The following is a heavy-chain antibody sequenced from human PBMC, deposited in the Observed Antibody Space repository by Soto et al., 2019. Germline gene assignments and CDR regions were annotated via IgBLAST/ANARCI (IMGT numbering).Heavy chain of an antibody. CDR1: GYAFTSYG. J-gene: IGHJ4*02. CDR2: ISAYNGNT. V-gene: IGHV1-18*01. CDR3: ARDSPPVDY. Sequence: QVQLVQSGAEVKKPGASVKVSCKASGYAFTSYGVSWVRQAPGQGLEWMGWISAYNGNTKYAQKLQGRVTMSTDTSTNTAYMDLRSLRSDDTAVYYCARDSPPVDYWGQGTLVTVSS.